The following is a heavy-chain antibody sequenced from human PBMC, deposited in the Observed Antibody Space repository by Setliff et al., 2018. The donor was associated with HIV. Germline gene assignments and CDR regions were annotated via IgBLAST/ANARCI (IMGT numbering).Heavy chain of an antibody. CDR3: ARGRMGYSTSWYAGGNI. Sequence: PGGSLRLSCAVSEFTLGAYAMHWVRQAPGEGLEWVGVISFDGTNKYYAHSVKGRFTISRDISKNTLYLQMNSLRTDDTAVYYCARGRMGYSTSWYAGGNIWGRGTMVTVSS. D-gene: IGHD6-13*01. J-gene: IGHJ3*02. CDR1: EFTLGAYA. CDR2: ISFDGTNK. V-gene: IGHV3-30*04.